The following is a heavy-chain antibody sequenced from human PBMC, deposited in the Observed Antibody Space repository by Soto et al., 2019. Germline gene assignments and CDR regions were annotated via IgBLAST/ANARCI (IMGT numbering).Heavy chain of an antibody. V-gene: IGHV3-21*01. CDR3: ARDHCGGDCYTYTDGVYYYGMDV. Sequence: EVQLVESGGGLVKPGGSLRLSCAASGFTFSSYSMNWVRQAPGKGLEWVSSISSSSSYIYYADSVKGRFTISRDNAKNSLYLQMNGLRAEDTAVYYCARDHCGGDCYTYTDGVYYYGMDVWGQGPTVTVSS. CDR1: GFTFSSYS. D-gene: IGHD2-21*02. J-gene: IGHJ6*02. CDR2: ISSSSSYI.